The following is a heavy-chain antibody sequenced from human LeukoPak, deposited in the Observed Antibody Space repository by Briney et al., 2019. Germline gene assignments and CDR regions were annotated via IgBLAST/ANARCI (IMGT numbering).Heavy chain of an antibody. CDR3: ARSGGVRSNWIHLTP. CDR2: MSYDGSNE. Sequence: GGSLRLSCAASGFTVSSNYMSWVRQAPGKGLEWLTVMSYDGSNEYFADSVRGRFTVSKDNSRNTVYLQMNSLRAEDTAVYYCARSGGVRSNWIHLTPWGRGTLVTVSS. D-gene: IGHD5-18*01. J-gene: IGHJ4*02. V-gene: IGHV3-30*03. CDR1: GFTVSSNY.